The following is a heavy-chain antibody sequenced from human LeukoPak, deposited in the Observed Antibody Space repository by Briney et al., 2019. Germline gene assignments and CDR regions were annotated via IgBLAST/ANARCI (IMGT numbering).Heavy chain of an antibody. Sequence: ASVKVSCKPSGGTFNSYSISWVRQAPGQGLEWMGGIIPILGTTNYAQKFQGRVTITADESTSTAYMELSSLRSDDTAVYYCARTIAVAGTVHVYYYHMDVWGKGTTVTISS. CDR1: GGTFNSYS. J-gene: IGHJ6*03. CDR2: IIPILGTT. V-gene: IGHV1-69*13. D-gene: IGHD6-19*01. CDR3: ARTIAVAGTVHVYYYHMDV.